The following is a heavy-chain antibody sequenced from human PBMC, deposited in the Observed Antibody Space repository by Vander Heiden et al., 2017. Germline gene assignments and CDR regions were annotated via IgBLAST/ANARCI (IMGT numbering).Heavy chain of an antibody. Sequence: EVQLVESGGGLVKPGGSLRLSCAASGFTFSSYSMNWVRQAPGKGLELVSSISSSSSYIYYADSVKGRFTISRDNAKNSLYLQMNSLRAEDTAVYYCARDPLYSSSWFDYWGQGTLVTVSS. CDR2: ISSSSSYI. V-gene: IGHV3-21*01. CDR1: GFTFSSYS. J-gene: IGHJ4*02. D-gene: IGHD6-13*01. CDR3: ARDPLYSSSWFDY.